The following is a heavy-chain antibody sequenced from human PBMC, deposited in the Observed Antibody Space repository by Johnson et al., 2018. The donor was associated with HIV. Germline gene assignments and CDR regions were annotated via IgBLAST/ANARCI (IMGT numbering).Heavy chain of an antibody. CDR1: GFTFSDYY. J-gene: IGHJ3*02. CDR2: ISWDGDKT. CDR3: ARGRSSTRPSDLGSGAFDI. Sequence: QVQLVESGGGVVQPGRSLRLSCAASGFTFSDYYMSWIRQAPGKGLEWVSLISWDGDKTYYADSVKGRFTISRDNAKNSLYLQMNSLGAEDTAVYYCARGRSSTRPSDLGSGAFDIWGQGTMVTVSS. V-gene: IGHV3-11*04. D-gene: IGHD2-2*01.